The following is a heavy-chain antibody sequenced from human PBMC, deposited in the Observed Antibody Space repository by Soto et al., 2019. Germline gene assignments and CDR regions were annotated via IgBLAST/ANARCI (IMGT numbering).Heavy chain of an antibody. Sequence: QLHLQESGPGLVKPSETLSLTCTVSGGSISSIRFSWDWIRQPPGKGLEWIGGIYNTGRTSYNPSPQSRVTISIDMSKNQFSLRLTSVTAADTAIYYCARFDAWGQGTLVTVSS. V-gene: IGHV4-39*01. CDR1: GGSISSIRFS. CDR3: ARFDA. J-gene: IGHJ5*02. CDR2: IYNTGRT.